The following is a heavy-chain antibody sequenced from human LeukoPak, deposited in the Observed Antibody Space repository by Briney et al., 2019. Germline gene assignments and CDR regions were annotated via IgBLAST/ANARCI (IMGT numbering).Heavy chain of an antibody. CDR3: VRVGNSLNYFDC. J-gene: IGHJ4*02. CDR2: IRGSGITT. V-gene: IGHV3-48*03. D-gene: IGHD3-16*01. Sequence: GGSLRLSCAASGFSFSSYEMNWVRQAPGKGLEWVAYIRGSGITTYYADSVKGRFTISRDNAKDSLYLQMNSLRGEDTAVYYCVRVGNSLNYFDCWGQGTLVTVSS. CDR1: GFSFSSYE.